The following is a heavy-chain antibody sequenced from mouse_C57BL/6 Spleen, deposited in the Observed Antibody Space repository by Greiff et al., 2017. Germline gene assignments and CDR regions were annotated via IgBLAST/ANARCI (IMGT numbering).Heavy chain of an antibody. J-gene: IGHJ3*01. Sequence: EVKLMESGPELVKPGASVKISCKASGYSFTGYYMNWVKQSPEKSLEWIGEINPSTGGTTYNQKFKAKATLTVDKSSSTAYMQLKSLTSEDSAVYYCATLYYGNYVPYWGQGTLVTVSA. CDR3: ATLYYGNYVPY. D-gene: IGHD2-1*01. CDR2: INPSTGGT. V-gene: IGHV1-42*01. CDR1: GYSFTGYY.